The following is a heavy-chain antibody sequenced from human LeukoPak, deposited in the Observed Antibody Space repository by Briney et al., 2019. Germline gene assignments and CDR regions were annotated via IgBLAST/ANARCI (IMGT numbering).Heavy chain of an antibody. CDR1: GASISSYY. V-gene: IGHV4-59*03. D-gene: IGHD5-18*01. CDR2: ISYSGST. J-gene: IGHJ4*02. CDR3: AKMRGYGDY. Sequence: SETLSLTCTVSGASISSYYWNWIRQPPGKGLEWIGYISYSGSTNYNPSLKSRVIISVDTSKNQFSLKLTSVTAADTAVYYCAKMRGYGDYWGQGTPVTVSS.